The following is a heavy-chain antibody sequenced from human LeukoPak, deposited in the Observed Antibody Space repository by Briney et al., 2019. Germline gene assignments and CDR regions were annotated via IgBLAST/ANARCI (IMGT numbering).Heavy chain of an antibody. J-gene: IGHJ4*02. V-gene: IGHV1-69*05. D-gene: IGHD2-21*02. CDR3: AGTLAYCGGDCSDFDY. Sequence: SVKVSCKASGGTFSSYAISWVRQAPGQGLEWMGRIIPIFRTANYAQKFQGRVTITTDESTSTAYMKLSSLRSEDTAVYYCAGTLAYCGGDCSDFDYWGQGTLVTVSS. CDR2: IIPIFRTA. CDR1: GGTFSSYA.